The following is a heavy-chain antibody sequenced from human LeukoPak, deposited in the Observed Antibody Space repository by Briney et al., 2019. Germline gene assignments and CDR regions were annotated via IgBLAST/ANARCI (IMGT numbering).Heavy chain of an antibody. J-gene: IGHJ4*02. V-gene: IGHV4-39*01. CDR1: GGSISSNRYY. Sequence: SETLSLTCTVSGGSISSNRYYWGWIRQPPGKGLKWIGNIFYAGSTYYNPSLKSRVTISVDTSKNQFSLKLSSVTAADTAVYYCARLDNSGYYHIDYWGQGTLVSVSS. CDR2: IFYAGST. D-gene: IGHD3-22*01. CDR3: ARLDNSGYYHIDY.